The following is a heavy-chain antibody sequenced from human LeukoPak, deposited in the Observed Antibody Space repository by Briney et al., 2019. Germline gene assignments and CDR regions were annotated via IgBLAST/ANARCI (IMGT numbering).Heavy chain of an antibody. D-gene: IGHD6-19*01. CDR3: TTIRGSGWSYWYFDF. CDR2: IWYDGTNK. J-gene: IGHJ2*01. Sequence: GGSLRLSCAASGLTFSSYGMHWVRQAPGKGLEWVAVIWYDGTNKYYADSVKGRFTISRDNSKNTLYLQMNSLRAEDTAVYYCTTIRGSGWSYWYFDFWGRGTLVTVSS. CDR1: GLTFSSYG. V-gene: IGHV3-33*01.